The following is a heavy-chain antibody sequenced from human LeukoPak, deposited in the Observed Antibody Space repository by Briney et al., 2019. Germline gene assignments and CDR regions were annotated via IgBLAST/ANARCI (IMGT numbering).Heavy chain of an antibody. J-gene: IGHJ4*02. CDR3: ARDNPTSNYYDSSGKYRGDY. Sequence: GGSLRLSCAASGFTFSSYSMNWVRQAPGKGLEWVSSISSSSSYIYYADSVKGRFTISRDNAKNSLYLQTNSLRAEDTAVYYCARDNPTSNYYDSSGKYRGDYWGQGTLVTVSS. D-gene: IGHD3-22*01. CDR1: GFTFSSYS. V-gene: IGHV3-21*01. CDR2: ISSSSSYI.